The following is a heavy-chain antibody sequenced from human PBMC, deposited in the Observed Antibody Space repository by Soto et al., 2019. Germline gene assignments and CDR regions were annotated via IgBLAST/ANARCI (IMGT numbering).Heavy chain of an antibody. Sequence: EVQLVESGGGLVKPGGSLRLSCAASGFIVTSYTVNWVRQAPGKGLEWVSSISGSSTYIYYADSVKGRFTISRDNAKNSLSLQLNRLRAEDTAVYYCARDRKIAVAGTSNYFYYGLDVWGQGTTVTVSS. CDR1: GFIVTSYT. J-gene: IGHJ6*02. CDR3: ARDRKIAVAGTSNYFYYGLDV. CDR2: ISGSSTYI. V-gene: IGHV3-21*01. D-gene: IGHD6-19*01.